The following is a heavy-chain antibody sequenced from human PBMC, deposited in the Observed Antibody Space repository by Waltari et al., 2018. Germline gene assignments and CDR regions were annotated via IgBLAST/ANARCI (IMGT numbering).Heavy chain of an antibody. Sequence: QVYLVESGGGVVQPGGSLRLSCAASGFMFSNYVMHWVRQAPGKGREWVASIRYDGSNTFHADAVKGGFTISRDNSKNTMDLQTSSLRPEDTAVYYCASERGTFGVGRSSFDRWGQGTLVIVSS. D-gene: IGHD3-3*01. CDR2: IRYDGSNT. V-gene: IGHV3-30*02. J-gene: IGHJ4*02. CDR1: GFMFSNYV. CDR3: ASERGTFGVGRSSFDR.